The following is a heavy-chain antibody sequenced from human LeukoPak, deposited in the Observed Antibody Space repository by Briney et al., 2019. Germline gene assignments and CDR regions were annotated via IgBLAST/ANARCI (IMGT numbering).Heavy chain of an antibody. D-gene: IGHD5/OR15-5a*01. V-gene: IGHV3-23*01. CDR2: ISGSGGST. CDR3: AKDYLVYYFDY. Sequence: GGSLRLSCAASGFTFGSYAMSWVRQAPGKGLEWVSGISGSGGSTYYADSVKGRFTISRDNSKNTLYLQMNSLRAEDTAVYYCAKDYLVYYFDYWGQGTLVTVSS. CDR1: GFTFGSYA. J-gene: IGHJ4*02.